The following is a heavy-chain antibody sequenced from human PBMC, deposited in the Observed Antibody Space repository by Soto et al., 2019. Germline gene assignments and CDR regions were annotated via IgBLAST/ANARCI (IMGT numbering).Heavy chain of an antibody. D-gene: IGHD1-26*01. J-gene: IGHJ4*02. CDR1: WYTVTVYY. CDR3: ARTLPPIDY. V-gene: IGHV1-18*04. CDR2: ISAYNGNT. Sequence: GASVKVAFKGSWYTVTVYYMQWVRQAPGQGLEWMGWISAYNGNTNYAQKLQGRVTMTTDTSTSTAYMELRSLRSDDTAVYYCARTLPPIDYWGQGTLVTVSS.